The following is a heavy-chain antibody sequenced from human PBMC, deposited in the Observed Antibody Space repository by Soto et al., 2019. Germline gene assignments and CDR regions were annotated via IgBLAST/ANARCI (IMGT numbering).Heavy chain of an antibody. D-gene: IGHD2-15*01. CDR2: IYYTGRT. Sequence: SATLSLTYSVSGGSSSSDDYYWTWIRQPPGEGLEWIGYIYYTGRTSSTPSLESRVTISIDTSKNQFSLKLSSVSAADTAVYYCAREGSSSPEYFDFWGPGTLVTVSS. J-gene: IGHJ4*02. V-gene: IGHV4-30-4*01. CDR1: GGSSSSDDYY. CDR3: AREGSSSPEYFDF.